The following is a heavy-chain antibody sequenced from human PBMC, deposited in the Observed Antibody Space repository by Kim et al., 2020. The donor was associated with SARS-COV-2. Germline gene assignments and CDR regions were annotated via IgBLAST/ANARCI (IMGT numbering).Heavy chain of an antibody. CDR2: T. J-gene: IGHJ3*02. CDR3: ARIVRAFAFDI. Sequence: TRYSPSFQGQVTISADKSISTAYLQWSSLKASDTAMYYCARIVRAFAFDIWGQGTMVTVSS. V-gene: IGHV5-51*01. D-gene: IGHD2-8*01.